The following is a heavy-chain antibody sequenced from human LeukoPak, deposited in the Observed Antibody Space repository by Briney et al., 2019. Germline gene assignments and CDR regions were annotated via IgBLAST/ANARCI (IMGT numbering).Heavy chain of an antibody. CDR2: IGSGGST. Sequence: GGSLRLSCAASGFTFSTYAMGWVRQAPGKGLEWVSVIGSGGSTCSADSVTGRFTISRDNSKNTLYLQMNSLRAEDTAVYYCAKRLGTAGFDYWGQGTLVTVSS. V-gene: IGHV3-23*01. J-gene: IGHJ4*02. CDR1: GFTFSTYA. D-gene: IGHD1/OR15-1a*01. CDR3: AKRLGTAGFDY.